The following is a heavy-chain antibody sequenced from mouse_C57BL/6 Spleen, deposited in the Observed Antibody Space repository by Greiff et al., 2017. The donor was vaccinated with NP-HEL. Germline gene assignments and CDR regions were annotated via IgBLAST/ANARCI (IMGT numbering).Heavy chain of an antibody. V-gene: IGHV10-3*01. CDR3: VRITTVGYDYY. J-gene: IGHJ2*01. CDR2: IRSTSSNYAT. CDR1: GFTFNTYA. Sequence: VKLMESGGGLVQPTGSLKLSCAASGFTFNTYAMHWVRQAPGKGLEWVARIRSTSSNYATYYADSVKDRFTISRDDSQSMLYLQMNNLKTEATAMYYCVRITTVGYDYYWGKGTTLSVSS. D-gene: IGHD1-1*01.